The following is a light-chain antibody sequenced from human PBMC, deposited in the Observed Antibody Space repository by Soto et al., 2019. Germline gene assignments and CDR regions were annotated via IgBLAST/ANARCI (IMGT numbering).Light chain of an antibody. V-gene: IGLV2-8*01. CDR2: EVT. CDR3: SSFASSNTWV. CDR1: SSDVGAYNY. Sequence: QSVLTQPPSASGSPGQSVTISCTGTSSDVGAYNYVSWYQQHAGKAPKLVIYEVTKRPSGVPDRFSGSKSANTASLTVSWRQAEYEADYYCSSFASSNTWVFGGGTKLTVL. J-gene: IGLJ3*02.